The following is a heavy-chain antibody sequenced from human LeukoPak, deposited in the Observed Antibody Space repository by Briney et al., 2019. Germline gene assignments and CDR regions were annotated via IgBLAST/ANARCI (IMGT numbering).Heavy chain of an antibody. CDR1: GATFTIYA. V-gene: IGHV1-69*01. D-gene: IGHD3-10*01. CDR3: ASSGAYYCSGSYQNWFDP. J-gene: IGHJ5*02. Sequence: SETLSFTSSGATFTIYAISWVRQAPQHPLEWMGGIIPIFGTANYAQKFQGRVTITADESTRTAYMDLGSLRSEDAAVSYCASSGAYYCSGSYQNWFDPWGGGTLVCVSS. CDR2: IIPIFGTA.